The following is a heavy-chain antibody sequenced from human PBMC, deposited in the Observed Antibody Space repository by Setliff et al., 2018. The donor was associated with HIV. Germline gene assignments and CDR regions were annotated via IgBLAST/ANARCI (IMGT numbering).Heavy chain of an antibody. CDR2: IKYDSREI. J-gene: IGHJ4*02. V-gene: IGHV3-7*03. Sequence: PGGSLRLSCAASGFTFNSYWMSWVRQAPGKGLEWVANIKYDSREIYYVDSVMGRFTISRDNAKNSLELEMKFLSDEETAVYYCARCAAGPYCRNSFDYWGRGALVTVSS. CDR3: ARCAAGPYCRNSFDY. D-gene: IGHD2-15*01. CDR1: GFTFNSYW.